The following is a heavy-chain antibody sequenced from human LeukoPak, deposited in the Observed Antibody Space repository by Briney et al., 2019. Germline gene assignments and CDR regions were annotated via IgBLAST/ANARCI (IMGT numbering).Heavy chain of an antibody. CDR2: INPNSGGT. J-gene: IGHJ5*02. V-gene: IGHV1-2*02. CDR3: APDRVTGTTTGHYTNWFDP. CDR1: GYTFTGYY. Sequence: ASVKVSCKASGYTFTGYYMHLVRQAPGQGLEWMGWINPNSGGTNYAQKFQGRVTMTRDTSISTAYMELSRLRSDDTAVYYCAPDRVTGTTTGHYTNWFDPWGQGTLVTVSS. D-gene: IGHD1-20*01.